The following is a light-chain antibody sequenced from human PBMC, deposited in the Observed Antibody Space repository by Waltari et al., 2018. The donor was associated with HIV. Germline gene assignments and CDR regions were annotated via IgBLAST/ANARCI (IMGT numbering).Light chain of an antibody. CDR2: ADD. J-gene: IGLJ1*01. V-gene: IGLV3-21*01. CDR1: NVEEKS. Sequence: SYLLTQPPSVSVAPGKTASITCGGDNVEEKSVHWYQQKSGQAPVLVIYADDDRPSGSPERFAGCNAGSTATLTSTRVEAGDEADYYCQVWDSGSDHYVFGTGTKVTVL. CDR3: QVWDSGSDHYV.